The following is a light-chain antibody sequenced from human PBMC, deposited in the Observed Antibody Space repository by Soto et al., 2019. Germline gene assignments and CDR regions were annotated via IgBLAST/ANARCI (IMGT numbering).Light chain of an antibody. CDR3: SSFESSSLV. CDR1: SSDVGGSHY. J-gene: IGLJ2*01. CDR2: DVT. Sequence: QSALTQPASVSGSPGQSITISCTGTSSDVGGSHYVSWYQQHPGRAPKLMIYDVTNRPSGVSTRFSASKCGTAASLSIYGLQAEDEADNYCSSFESSSLVFGGETKLTVL. V-gene: IGLV2-14*01.